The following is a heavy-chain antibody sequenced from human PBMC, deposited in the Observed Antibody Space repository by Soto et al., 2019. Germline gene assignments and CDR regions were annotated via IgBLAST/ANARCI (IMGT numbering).Heavy chain of an antibody. CDR3: AKSSSAGEYYYYGMDV. CDR1: GGSISSSNW. V-gene: IGHV4-4*02. D-gene: IGHD6-6*01. Sequence: SETLSLTCAVSGGSISSSNWWSWVRQPPGKGLEWIGEIYHSGSTNYNPSLKSRVTISVDKSKNQFSLKLGSVTAADTAVYYCAKSSSAGEYYYYGMDVWGQGTTVTVSS. J-gene: IGHJ6*02. CDR2: IYHSGST.